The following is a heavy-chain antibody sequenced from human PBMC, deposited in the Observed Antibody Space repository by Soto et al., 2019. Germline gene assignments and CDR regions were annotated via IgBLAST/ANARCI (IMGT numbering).Heavy chain of an antibody. V-gene: IGHV4-59*08. CDR1: GGSISSYH. D-gene: IGHD3-10*01. J-gene: IGHJ6*04. CDR2: VHYSWGS. CDR3: ASQEFGALPGRVGV. Sequence: QVQLQESGPGLVKPSETLSLSCTVSGGSISSYHWSWIRQTPGKGLEWIGYVHYSWGSNYNPPLKNRIAISLDTSKSKFSLQLTSVTAKDTAVYYCASQEFGALPGRVGVWGKGTTVTVSS.